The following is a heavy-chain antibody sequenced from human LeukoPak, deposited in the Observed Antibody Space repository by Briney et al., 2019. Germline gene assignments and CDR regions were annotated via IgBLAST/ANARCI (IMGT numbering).Heavy chain of an antibody. CDR1: GGSISSSSYY. Sequence: PSETLSLTCTVSGGSISSSSYYWGWIRQPPGKGLEWIGGIYYSGSTYYNPSLKSRVTISVDTSKNQFSLKLSSVTAADTAVYYCARHTHDYGDYADWFDPWGQGTLVTVSS. J-gene: IGHJ5*02. CDR2: IYYSGST. D-gene: IGHD4-17*01. CDR3: ARHTHDYGDYADWFDP. V-gene: IGHV4-39*01.